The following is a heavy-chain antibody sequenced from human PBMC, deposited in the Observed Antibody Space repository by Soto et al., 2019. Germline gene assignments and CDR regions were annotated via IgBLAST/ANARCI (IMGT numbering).Heavy chain of an antibody. CDR3: PRLVQYNWFDL. V-gene: IGHV6-1*01. D-gene: IGHD2-2*01. Sequence: LTCAISRDRGPNHSATWNWIRQSPPRGLEWLGRTHYRFKWYSDYAESVKSRIIITADTSRNQFSLQLKSVTPEDSAVYYCPRLVQYNWFDLWCQGTLVTV. J-gene: IGHJ5*02. CDR1: RDRGPNHSAT. CDR2: THYRFKWYS.